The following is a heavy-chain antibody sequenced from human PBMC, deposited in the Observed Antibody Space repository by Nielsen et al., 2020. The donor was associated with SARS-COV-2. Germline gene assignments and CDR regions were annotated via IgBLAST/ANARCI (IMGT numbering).Heavy chain of an antibody. Sequence: SETLSLTCTVSGGSISSGDYYWSWIRQPPGKGLEWIGYIYYSGSTYYNPSLKSRVTISVDTSKNQFSLKLSSVTAADTAVYYCAREGGYSSRLGYFDYWGQGTLVTVSS. CDR3: AREGGYSSRLGYFDY. CDR2: IYYSGST. D-gene: IGHD5-18*01. CDR1: GGSISSGDYY. J-gene: IGHJ4*02. V-gene: IGHV4-30-4*01.